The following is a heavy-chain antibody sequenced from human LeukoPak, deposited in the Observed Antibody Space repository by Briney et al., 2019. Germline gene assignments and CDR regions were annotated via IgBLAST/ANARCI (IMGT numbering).Heavy chain of an antibody. CDR2: ISGSGGRT. V-gene: IGHV3-23*01. J-gene: IGHJ4*02. CDR3: AKDIWGGTAMVFDY. Sequence: GGSLRLSCAASGFTFSSYAMSWVRQAPGKGLEWVSGISGSGGRTFYADAVKGRFTISRDNSKNTLYLHMNNLRDDDTAVYYCAKDIWGGTAMVFDYWGQGTLVTVSS. CDR1: GFTFSSYA. D-gene: IGHD5-18*01.